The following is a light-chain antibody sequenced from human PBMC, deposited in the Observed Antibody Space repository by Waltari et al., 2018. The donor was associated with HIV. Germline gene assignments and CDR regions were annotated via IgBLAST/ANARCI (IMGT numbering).Light chain of an antibody. CDR1: NSNVGSNY. J-gene: IGLJ2*01. CDR2: RDS. Sequence: QSVLTQPPSASEIPGQRVTIPCTGGNSNVGSNYVYWYQQVPGTAPKLLDYRDSQRQSGVPDRFTGSKSGTSASLAISGLRSEDEADYYCATWDDSLNGVLFGGGTKLTVL. CDR3: ATWDDSLNGVL. V-gene: IGLV1-47*01.